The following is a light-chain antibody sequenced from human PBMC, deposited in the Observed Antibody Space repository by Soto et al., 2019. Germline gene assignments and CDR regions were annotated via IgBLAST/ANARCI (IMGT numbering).Light chain of an antibody. Sequence: QSVLPQPPSASGTPGQRVTISCSGSSSSIGGKYVSWYQQVPRTAPKLVIFSNNQRPSGVPVRFSACKSGTSASLAISGLRSEDEADYYCAAWDDSLSGLYVFGTGTKLTVL. CDR2: SNN. J-gene: IGLJ1*01. V-gene: IGLV1-47*02. CDR3: AAWDDSLSGLYV. CDR1: SSSIGGKY.